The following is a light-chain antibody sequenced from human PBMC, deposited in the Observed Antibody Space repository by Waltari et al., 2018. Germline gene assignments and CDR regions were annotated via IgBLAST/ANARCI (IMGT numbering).Light chain of an antibody. Sequence: DIVMTQSPDSLAVSLGERATINCKSSQSVLYSSNNKNYFAWYQQKPGQSPKVLIYWASTRESGVPDRFSGSGSGTDFTLTISNLQAEDVAVYYCQQYYSTPPTFGGGTKVEIK. V-gene: IGKV4-1*01. CDR1: QSVLYSSNNKNY. CDR3: QQYYSTPPT. CDR2: WAS. J-gene: IGKJ4*01.